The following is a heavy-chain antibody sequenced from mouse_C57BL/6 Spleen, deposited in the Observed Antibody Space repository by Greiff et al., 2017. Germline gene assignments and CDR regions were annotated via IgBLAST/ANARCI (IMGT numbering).Heavy chain of an antibody. V-gene: IGHV1-54*01. D-gene: IGHD2-12*01. CDR2: INPGSGGT. J-gene: IGHJ4*01. Sequence: VKLQQSGAELVRPGTSVKVSCKASGYAFTNYLIEWVKQRPGQGLEWIGVINPGSGGTTYNEKFKGKATLTADKSSSTAYMQLSSLTSEDSAVYFCARSPYDPYAMDYWGQRTSVTVSS. CDR1: GYAFTNYL. CDR3: ARSPYDPYAMDY.